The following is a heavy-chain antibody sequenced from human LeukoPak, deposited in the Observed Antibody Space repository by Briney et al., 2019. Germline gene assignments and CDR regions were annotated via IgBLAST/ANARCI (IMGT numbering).Heavy chain of an antibody. CDR1: GYTFTSYD. J-gene: IGHJ4*02. CDR3: ARGDPYYDSSGYYFPWDY. D-gene: IGHD3-22*01. Sequence: ASVKVSCKASGYTFTSYDINWVRQATGQGLEWMGWMNPNSGNTGYAQKFQGRVTITRNTSISTAYMELSSLRSEDTAVYYCARGDPYYDSSGYYFPWDYWGQGTLVTVSS. V-gene: IGHV1-8*03. CDR2: MNPNSGNT.